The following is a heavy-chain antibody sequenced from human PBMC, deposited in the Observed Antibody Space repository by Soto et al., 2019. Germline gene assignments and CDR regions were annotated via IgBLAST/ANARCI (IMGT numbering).Heavy chain of an antibody. CDR2: IGNSGGLT. CDR3: ANIDITSANFDY. CDR1: GFTFSSNA. J-gene: IGHJ4*02. D-gene: IGHD3-9*01. Sequence: EVQLLESGGGLVQPGGSLRLSCTASGFTFSSNAMGGVRQAPGKGLEWVSAIGNSGGLTVYADSVNCRFSISRDNSRNTLFLQMNNLRAEDTAVYYCANIDITSANFDYWGQGSLVNVSS. V-gene: IGHV3-23*01.